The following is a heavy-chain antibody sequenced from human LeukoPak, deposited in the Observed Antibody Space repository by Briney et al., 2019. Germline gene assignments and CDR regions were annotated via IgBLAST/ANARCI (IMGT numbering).Heavy chain of an antibody. CDR3: ARSPPGYEILTGSYFDF. CDR1: GFVFSKYS. Sequence: GSLRLSCVASGFVFSKYSMNWFRQAPGKGLEWVSTISGSSTHIHYGASVEGRFTISRDNARNSVYLQMNSLRVDDTAVYFCARSPPGYEILTGSYFDFWGQGTLVTVSS. V-gene: IGHV3-21*01. D-gene: IGHD3-9*01. CDR2: ISGSSTHI. J-gene: IGHJ4*02.